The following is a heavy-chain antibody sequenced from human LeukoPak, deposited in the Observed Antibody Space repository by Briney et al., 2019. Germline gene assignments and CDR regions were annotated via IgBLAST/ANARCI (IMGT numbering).Heavy chain of an antibody. J-gene: IGHJ3*02. CDR1: GGSFSGYY. CDR2: INHSGST. V-gene: IGHV4-34*01. CDR3: ANGSGRYKVGNAFDI. Sequence: ETLSLTCAVYGGSFSGYYWSWIRQPPGKGLEWIGEINHSGSTNYNPSLKSRVTISVDTSKNQFSLKLSSVTAADTAVYYCANGSGRYKVGNAFDIWGQGTMVTVSS. D-gene: IGHD3-10*01.